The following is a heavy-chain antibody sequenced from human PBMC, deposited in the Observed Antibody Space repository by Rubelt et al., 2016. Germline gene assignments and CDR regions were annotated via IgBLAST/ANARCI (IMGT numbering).Heavy chain of an antibody. V-gene: IGHV3-48*03. J-gene: IGHJ5*02. CDR1: GFSFNIYE. D-gene: IGHD2/OR15-2a*01. Sequence: EVQLVESGGGLVQPGGSLRLSCAASGFSFNIYEMNWVRQAPGKGLEWVSSITASGGARYYADAVKGRFTVSRDNAKNLLYLQMNNVTDDDTALYYCVRDEYGVGGDPWGQGTLVTVSS. CDR3: VRDEYGVGGDP. CDR2: ITASGGAR.